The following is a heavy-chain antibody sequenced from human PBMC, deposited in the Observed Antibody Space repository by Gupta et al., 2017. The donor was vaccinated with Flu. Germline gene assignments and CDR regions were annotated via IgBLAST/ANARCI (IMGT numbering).Heavy chain of an antibody. CDR1: A. D-gene: IGHD3-10*01. CDR3: AKVVGFLPHAYKYHMDV. CDR2: MSGSGGIR. J-gene: IGHJ6*03. V-gene: IGHV3-23*01. Sequence: AMNWVRLGPGRGLEWVAGMSGSGGIRYYGDAVRGRFTISRDNSKNTLYLQMNSLRGEDTATYYWAKVVGFLPHAYKYHMDVWGKGTTVTVSS.